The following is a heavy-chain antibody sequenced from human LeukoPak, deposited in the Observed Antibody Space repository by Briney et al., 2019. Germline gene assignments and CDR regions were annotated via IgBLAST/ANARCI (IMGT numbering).Heavy chain of an antibody. CDR1: GYTLTELS. J-gene: IGHJ2*01. V-gene: IGHV1-24*01. Sequence: EASVKDSCKVSGYTLTELSMHWVRPAPGKGVERVGGFYPEDGETIYAQKLQGRVTMTEDTSTDTAYMELSSLRSEDTAVYYCATDPYSGSYGGWYFDLWGRGTLVTVSS. CDR2: FYPEDGET. D-gene: IGHD1-26*01. CDR3: ATDPYSGSYGGWYFDL.